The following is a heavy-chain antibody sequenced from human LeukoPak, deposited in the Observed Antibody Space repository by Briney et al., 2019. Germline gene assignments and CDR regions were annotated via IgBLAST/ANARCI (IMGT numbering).Heavy chain of an antibody. CDR2: ISWNSGSI. J-gene: IGHJ4*02. CDR1: GFTFDDYA. CDR3: ARALGSGLFGELSYYFDY. V-gene: IGHV3-9*01. Sequence: PGRSLRLSCAASGFTFDDYAMHWVRQAPGKGLEWASGISWNSGSIGYADSVKGRFTISRDNAKNTLYLQMNSLRAEDTAVYYCARALGSGLFGELSYYFDYWGQGTLVTVSS. D-gene: IGHD3-10*01.